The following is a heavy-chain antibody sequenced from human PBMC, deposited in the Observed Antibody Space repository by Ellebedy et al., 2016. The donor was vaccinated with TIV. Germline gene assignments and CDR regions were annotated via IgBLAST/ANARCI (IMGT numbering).Heavy chain of an antibody. D-gene: IGHD3/OR15-3a*01. CDR2: VHHSGTT. V-gene: IGHV4-59*08. J-gene: IGHJ6*03. CDR1: GVSISPYY. Sequence: MPGGSLRLSCTVSGVSISPYYWSWIRQPPGKGLEWIGYVHHSGTTNYNPSLKSRVTLSVDTSKNQFSLRLNSVAAADTAVYFCARVSNNFGPYYYYMAVWGKGTTVVVSS. CDR3: ARVSNNFGPYYYYMAV.